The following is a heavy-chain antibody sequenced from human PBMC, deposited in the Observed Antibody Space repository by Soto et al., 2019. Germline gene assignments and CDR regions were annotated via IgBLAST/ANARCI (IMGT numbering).Heavy chain of an antibody. CDR2: ISYDGSNK. V-gene: IGHV3-30-3*01. CDR3: ARPAANVDIVATEYVAGMDV. J-gene: IGHJ6*02. CDR1: GFTFSSYA. D-gene: IGHD5-12*01. Sequence: QVQLVESGGGVVQPGRSLRLSCAASGFTFSSYAMHWVRQAPGKGLEWVAVISYDGSNKYYADSVKGRFTISRDNSKNTLYLQMHSLRAEDTAVYYCARPAANVDIVATEYVAGMDVWGQGTTVTVSS.